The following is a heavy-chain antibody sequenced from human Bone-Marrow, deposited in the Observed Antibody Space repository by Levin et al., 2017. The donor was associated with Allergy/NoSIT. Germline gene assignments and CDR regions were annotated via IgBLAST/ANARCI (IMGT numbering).Heavy chain of an antibody. CDR1: GGTFSSYA. J-gene: IGHJ3*02. CDR3: ARERSPPSAPIYDSSGYYYVPDAFDI. Sequence: KISCKASGGTFSSYAISWVRQAPGQGLEWMGGIIPIFGTANYAQKFQGRVTITADESTSTAYMELSSLRSEDTAVYYCARERSPPSAPIYDSSGYYYVPDAFDIWGQGTMVTVSS. CDR2: IIPIFGTA. V-gene: IGHV1-69*01. D-gene: IGHD3-22*01.